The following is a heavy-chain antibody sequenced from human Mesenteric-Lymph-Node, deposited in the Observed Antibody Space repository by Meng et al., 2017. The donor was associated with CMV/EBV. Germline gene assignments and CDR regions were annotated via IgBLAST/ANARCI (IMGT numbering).Heavy chain of an antibody. CDR3: ARGGIAAAGRLFDY. Sequence: ASGSTFSDYYIHWVRQAPGQGLEWMGRIIPILGIANYAQKFQGRVTITADKSTSTAYMELSSLRSEDTAVYYCARGGIAAAGRLFDYWGQGTLVTVSS. J-gene: IGHJ4*02. D-gene: IGHD6-13*01. V-gene: IGHV1-69*04. CDR2: IIPILGIA. CDR1: GSTFSDYY.